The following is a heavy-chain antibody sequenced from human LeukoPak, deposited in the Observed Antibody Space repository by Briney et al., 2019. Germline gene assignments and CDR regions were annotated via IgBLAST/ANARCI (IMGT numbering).Heavy chain of an antibody. CDR2: IYHSGST. CDR1: GYSITSGYY. Sequence: MSSETLSLTCTVSGYSITSGYYWGWIRQPPGKGLEWIGSIYHSGSTYYNPSLKSRVTISVDTSKNQFSLKLSSVTAADTAVYYCARDFRKALVSMVRGTRRFDYWGQGTLVTVSS. CDR3: ARDFRKALVSMVRGTRRFDY. J-gene: IGHJ4*02. V-gene: IGHV4-38-2*02. D-gene: IGHD3-10*01.